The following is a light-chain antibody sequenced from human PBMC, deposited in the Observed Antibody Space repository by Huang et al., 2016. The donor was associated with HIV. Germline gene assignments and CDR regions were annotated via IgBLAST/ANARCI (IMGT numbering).Light chain of an antibody. CDR1: QSLLHSNGFNY. CDR2: LCS. Sequence: DIVMTQSPLSLPVIPGESASISCRSSQSLLHSNGFNYLDWYLQKPGQSPQLLIFLCSNRASGVPDRFSGSGSGTDFTLKISRVEAEDVGVYYCMQALQTPWTFGQGTKVEIK. CDR3: MQALQTPWT. V-gene: IGKV2-28*01. J-gene: IGKJ1*01.